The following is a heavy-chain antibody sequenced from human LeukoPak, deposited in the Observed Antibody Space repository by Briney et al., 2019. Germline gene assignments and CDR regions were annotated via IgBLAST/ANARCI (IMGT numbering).Heavy chain of an antibody. D-gene: IGHD3-10*01. J-gene: IGHJ4*02. V-gene: IGHV3-48*02. Sequence: GGSLRLSCAAPGFTFSSYSMNWVRQAPGKGLEWVSYISSSSSTIYYADSVKGRFTISRDNAKNSLYLQMNSLRDEDTAVYYCARDRSGGYYGSVDYWGQGTLVTVSS. CDR3: ARDRSGGYYGSVDY. CDR2: ISSSSSTI. CDR1: GFTFSSYS.